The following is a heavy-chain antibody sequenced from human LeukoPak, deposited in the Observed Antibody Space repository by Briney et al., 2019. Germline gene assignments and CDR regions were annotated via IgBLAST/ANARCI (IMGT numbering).Heavy chain of an antibody. V-gene: IGHV3-7*01. J-gene: IGHJ4*02. CDR2: INQDGSEK. CDR1: GVTFRSHW. Sequence: GGSLRLSCAASGVTFRSHWMSWVRQAPGKGLELVANINQDGSEKYYVDSVKGRFTISRDNAKNSLFLQMNSLRAEDTATYYCARDHVVDGLVFDYWGQGTLVTVSS. CDR3: ARDHVVDGLVFDY. D-gene: IGHD5-24*01.